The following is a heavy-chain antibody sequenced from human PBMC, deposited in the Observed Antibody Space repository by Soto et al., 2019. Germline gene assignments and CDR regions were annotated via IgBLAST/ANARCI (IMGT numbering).Heavy chain of an antibody. CDR1: GFTFSSYG. Sequence: GGSLRLSCAASGFTFSSYGMHWVRQAPGKGLEWVAVISYDGSNKYYADSVKGRFTISRDNSKNTLYLQMNSLRAEDTAVYYCAKAFGWLLTDMYYLDYWGQGTLVTVSS. CDR3: AKAFGWLLTDMYYLDY. V-gene: IGHV3-30*18. CDR2: ISYDGSNK. D-gene: IGHD3-22*01. J-gene: IGHJ4*02.